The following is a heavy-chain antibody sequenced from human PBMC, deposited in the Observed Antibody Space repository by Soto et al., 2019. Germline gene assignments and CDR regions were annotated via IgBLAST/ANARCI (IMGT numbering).Heavy chain of an antibody. D-gene: IGHD4-17*01. Sequence: QVQLVQSGAEVKKPGASVKVSCKASGYTFTSYAMHWVRQAPGQRLEWMGWINAGNGNTKYSQKFQGRVTITRDTSASTAYMELSILRSKDTAVYYCARGSKTVTRITTVTNPDYWGQGTLVTVSS. CDR3: ARGSKTVTRITTVTNPDY. CDR1: GYTFTSYA. V-gene: IGHV1-3*01. J-gene: IGHJ4*02. CDR2: INAGNGNT.